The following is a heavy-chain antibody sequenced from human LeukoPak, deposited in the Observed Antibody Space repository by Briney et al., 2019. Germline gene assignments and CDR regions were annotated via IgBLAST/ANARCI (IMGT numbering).Heavy chain of an antibody. V-gene: IGHV5-51*01. D-gene: IGHD5-24*01. CDR2: IYPADSET. Sequence: GESLKISFQGPGSRFTTYWIAWVRQMPGKGLEWMGIIYPADSETRYSPSFQGQVTISADKSITTAYLQWGSLKASDTAMYYCTRSSRDGYHDAFDIWGQGTMVTVSS. J-gene: IGHJ3*02. CDR1: GSRFTTYW. CDR3: TRSSRDGYHDAFDI.